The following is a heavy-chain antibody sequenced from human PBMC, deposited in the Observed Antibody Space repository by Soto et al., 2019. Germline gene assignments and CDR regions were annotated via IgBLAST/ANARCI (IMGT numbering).Heavy chain of an antibody. D-gene: IGHD2-2*02. CDR2: IYYSGTT. CDR1: GDSVSSGNYY. Sequence: QVQLQESGPGLVKPSQTLSLTCTVSGDSVSSGNYYWSWIRQPPGKGLEWIGYIYYSGTTYYNPSLKSRLTISLDTSKNQFPLKLSSVTAADTAVYYCARGEGYCSSSSCYNWFGPWGQGTLVTVSS. J-gene: IGHJ5*02. V-gene: IGHV4-30-4*01. CDR3: ARGEGYCSSSSCYNWFGP.